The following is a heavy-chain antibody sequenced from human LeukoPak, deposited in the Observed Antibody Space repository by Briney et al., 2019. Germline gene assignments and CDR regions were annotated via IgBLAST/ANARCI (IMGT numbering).Heavy chain of an antibody. CDR2: IYYSGST. CDR3: ATTGFDSSLLY. Sequence: SETLSLTCTVSGVSISSSNSYWGWIRQPPGKGLEWIGYIYYSGSTNYNPSLKSRVTISVDTSKNQFSLKLSSVTAADTAVYYCATTGFDSSLLYWGQGTLVTVSS. J-gene: IGHJ4*02. D-gene: IGHD6-6*01. V-gene: IGHV4-61*05. CDR1: GVSISSSNSY.